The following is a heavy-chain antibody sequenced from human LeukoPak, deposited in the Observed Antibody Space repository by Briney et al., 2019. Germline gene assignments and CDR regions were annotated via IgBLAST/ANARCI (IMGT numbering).Heavy chain of an antibody. J-gene: IGHJ4*02. CDR1: GFTFDDYA. CDR2: ISWNSGSI. CDR3: AKANYYDSSGGIGY. D-gene: IGHD3-22*01. V-gene: IGHV3-9*01. Sequence: GRSLRLSCAASGFTFDDYAMHWVRQAPGKGLEWVSGISWNSGSIGYADSVKGRFTISRDNAKDSLYLQMNSLRAEDTALYYCAKANYYDSSGGIGYWGQGTLVTVSS.